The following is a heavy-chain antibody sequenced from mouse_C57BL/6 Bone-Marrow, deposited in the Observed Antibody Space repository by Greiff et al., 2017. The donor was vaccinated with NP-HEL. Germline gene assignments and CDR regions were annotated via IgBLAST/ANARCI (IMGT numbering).Heavy chain of an antibody. CDR1: GYAFSSSW. D-gene: IGHD1-1*01. V-gene: IGHV1-82*01. CDR3: GTTGYFDV. Sequence: QVQLQQSGPELVKPGASVKISCKASGYAFSSSWMNWVKQRPGKGLEWIGRIYPGDGDTNYNGKFKGKATLTADKSSSTAYMQRSSLTSEDSAVYCCGTTGYFDVWGTGTTVTVSS. J-gene: IGHJ1*03. CDR2: IYPGDGDT.